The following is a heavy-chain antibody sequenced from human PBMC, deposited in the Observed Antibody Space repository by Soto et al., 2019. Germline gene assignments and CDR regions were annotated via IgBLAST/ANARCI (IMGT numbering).Heavy chain of an antibody. CDR1: GGSISSGDYY. V-gene: IGHV4-30-2*01. D-gene: IGHD2-15*01. J-gene: IGHJ3*02. CDR2: IYHSGST. CDR3: AKGGWCSGGSCYTAFDI. Sequence: PSETLSLTCNVSGGSISSGDYYWSWIRQPPGKGLEWIGYIYHSGSTYYNPSLKSRVTISVDRSKNQFSLKLSSVTAADTAVYYCAKGGWCSGGSCYTAFDIWGQGTMVTVSS.